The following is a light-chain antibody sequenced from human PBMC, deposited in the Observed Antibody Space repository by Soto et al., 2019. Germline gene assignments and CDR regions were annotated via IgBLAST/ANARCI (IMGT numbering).Light chain of an antibody. V-gene: IGKV1-12*01. CDR3: QQGNSFPLT. J-gene: IGKJ4*01. CDR1: QGISSW. CDR2: AAS. Sequence: DIQMTQSPSSVSASVGDRVTITCRASQGISSWLDWFQQKPGEAPRLLIYAASSLHSGVPSRFSGSGSGTDFTLTISSLQPEDFATYYCQQGNSFPLTFGGGTKVEIK.